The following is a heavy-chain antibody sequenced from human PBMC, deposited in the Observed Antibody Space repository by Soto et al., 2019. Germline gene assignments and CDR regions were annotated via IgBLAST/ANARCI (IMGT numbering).Heavy chain of an antibody. CDR2: ITAGDTYS. D-gene: IGHD7-27*01. CDR3: VKESGHNWGFFDY. Sequence: EVQLLESGGGLVQSGGSLRLSCAASGFTFSDYAMSWVRQAPGKGLEWVSSITAGDTYSYYADFVKGRFTISRDNSKNTLSVQMDGLGAGDTAVYYCVKESGHNWGFFDYCGQGTLVTVSS. V-gene: IGHV3-23*01. CDR1: GFTFSDYA. J-gene: IGHJ4*02.